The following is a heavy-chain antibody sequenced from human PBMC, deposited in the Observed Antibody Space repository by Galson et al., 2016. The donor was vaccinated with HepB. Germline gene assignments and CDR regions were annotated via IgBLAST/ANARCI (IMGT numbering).Heavy chain of an antibody. V-gene: IGHV2-5*01. J-gene: IGHJ2*01. Sequence: PALVKPTQTLTLTCTFSGFSLTNSAVGVGWLRQPPGKALEWLALVYWNDDKRYSSSLKTRLTITKDTSKNQVVLTMTNMDPVDTATYYCARYMGPDWYLGLWGRGTLVSVSS. CDR2: VYWNDDK. CDR3: ARYMGPDWYLGL. D-gene: IGHD3-16*01. CDR1: GFSLTNSAVG.